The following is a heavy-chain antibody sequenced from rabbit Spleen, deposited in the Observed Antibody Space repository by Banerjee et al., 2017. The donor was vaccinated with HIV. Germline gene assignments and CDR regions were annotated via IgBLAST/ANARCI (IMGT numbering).Heavy chain of an antibody. V-gene: IGHV1S29*01. CDR2: IWSGGGT. CDR3: ARAYASAIGVYIQYFNL. CDR1: GFTISSYA. D-gene: IGHD1-1*01. Sequence: QEQLKETGGGLVQPGGSLTLSCKASGFTISSYATSWVRQAPGKGLEWIGAIWSGGGTNYANSVKGRFTISRDNAQNTVDLQINSLTAADTATYFCARAYASAIGVYIQYFNLWGPGTLVTV. J-gene: IGHJ4*01.